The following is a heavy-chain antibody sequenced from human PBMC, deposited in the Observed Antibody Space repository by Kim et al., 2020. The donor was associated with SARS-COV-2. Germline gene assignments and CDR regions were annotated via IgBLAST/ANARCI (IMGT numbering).Heavy chain of an antibody. V-gene: IGHV3-23*01. CDR1: GFTFSSYA. J-gene: IGHJ4*02. Sequence: GGSLRLSCAASGFTFSSYAMSWVRQAPGKGLEWVSAISGSGGSTYYADSVKGRFTISRDNSKNTLYLQMNSLRAEDTAVYYCTQGDIVVVVAATQNWGQGTLVTVSS. CDR2: ISGSGGST. D-gene: IGHD2-15*01. CDR3: TQGDIVVVVAATQN.